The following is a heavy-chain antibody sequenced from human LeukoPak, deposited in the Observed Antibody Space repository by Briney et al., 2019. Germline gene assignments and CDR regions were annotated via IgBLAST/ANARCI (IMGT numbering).Heavy chain of an antibody. V-gene: IGHV3-23*01. Sequence: GGSLRLSCAASGFTFSSYAMSWVRQAPGKGLEWVSAISGSGGSTYYADSVKGRFTISRDNSKNTLYLQMNSLRAENTAVYYCAKDLGYCSSTSCRTFVAFDIWGQGTMVTVSS. CDR2: ISGSGGST. CDR1: GFTFSSYA. J-gene: IGHJ3*02. CDR3: AKDLGYCSSTSCRTFVAFDI. D-gene: IGHD2-2*01.